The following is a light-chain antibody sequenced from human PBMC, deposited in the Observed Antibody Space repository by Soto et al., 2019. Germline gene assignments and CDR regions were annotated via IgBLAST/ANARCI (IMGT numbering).Light chain of an antibody. V-gene: IGKV3-20*01. CDR1: PSVSGAN. Sequence: EIVVTQYPGTLYLSPGESATLSCRASPSVSGANLAWYQQKPGQAPRLVIYGASTRATGIPDRFRVSWSGTDCTLTISRLEPEDFAVYYSQQYVSFGPGTNVEI. CDR3: QQYVS. CDR2: GAS. J-gene: IGKJ3*01.